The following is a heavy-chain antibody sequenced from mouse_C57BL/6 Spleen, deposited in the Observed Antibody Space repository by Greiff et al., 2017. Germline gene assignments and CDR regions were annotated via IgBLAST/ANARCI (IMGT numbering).Heavy chain of an antibody. J-gene: IGHJ1*03. CDR2: TYWDDAK. CDR1: GFSLSTSGMG. V-gene: IGHV8-12*01. CDR3: ARRELDWYFDV. Sequence: QVTLKVSGPGILQSSQTLSLTCSFSGFSLSTSGMGVSWIRQPSGKGLEWLAHTYWDDAKRYNPSLKSRPSISKDTSRNQLFLKIPSVDAAATATYCGARRELDWYFDVWGTGTTVTVSS.